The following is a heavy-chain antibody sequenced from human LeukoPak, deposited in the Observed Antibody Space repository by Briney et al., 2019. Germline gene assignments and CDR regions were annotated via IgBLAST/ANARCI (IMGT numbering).Heavy chain of an antibody. CDR2: MNPNSGNT. V-gene: IGHV1-8*03. CDR3: ARIGTAPGDPAAFDI. CDR1: GYTFTSYD. Sequence: ASVKVSCKASGYTFTSYDINWVRQATGQGLEWMGWMNPNSGNTGYAQKFQGGVTITRNTSISTAYMELSSLRSEDTAVYYCARIGTAPGDPAAFDIWGQGTMVTVSS. J-gene: IGHJ3*02. D-gene: IGHD7-27*01.